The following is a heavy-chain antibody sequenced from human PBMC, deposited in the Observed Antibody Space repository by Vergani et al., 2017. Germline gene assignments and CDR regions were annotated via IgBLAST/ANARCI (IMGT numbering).Heavy chain of an antibody. CDR2: IYSGGST. CDR1: GFTFSSNY. J-gene: IGHJ6*02. D-gene: IGHD5-12*01. CDR3: ARDRVDIVATTTYYYYYYGMDV. V-gene: IGHV3-53*04. Sequence: EVQMVESGGGLVKPGGSLRLSCVASGFTFSSNYMSWVRQAPGKGLEWVSVIYSGGSTYYADSVKGRFTISRHNSKNTLYLQMNSLRAEDTAVYYCARDRVDIVATTTYYYYYYGMDVWGQGTTVTVSS.